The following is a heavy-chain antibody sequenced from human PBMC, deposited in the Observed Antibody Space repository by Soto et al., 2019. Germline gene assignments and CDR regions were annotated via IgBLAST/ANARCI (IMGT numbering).Heavy chain of an antibody. Sequence: VQLSECGGDLVQPGRSLRLSCAASGFTFSNYAMSWVRQAPGKGLEWVSLIRGGGGPTNYADSVKGRFTVSRDNSNNMLFLQMSSLRADDTAVYYCVKDFRVGYDWTHDWGQGTLVTVSS. CDR2: IRGGGGPT. CDR1: GFTFSNYA. J-gene: IGHJ4*02. D-gene: IGHD5-12*01. CDR3: VKDFRVGYDWTHD. V-gene: IGHV3-23*01.